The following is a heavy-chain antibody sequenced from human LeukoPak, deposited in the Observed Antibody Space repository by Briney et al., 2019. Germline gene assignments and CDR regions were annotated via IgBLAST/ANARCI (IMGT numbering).Heavy chain of an antibody. D-gene: IGHD6-13*01. J-gene: IGHJ3*02. CDR3: ARGGFGYSIPSDAFDI. V-gene: IGHV4-34*01. CDR2: INHSGST. CDR1: GGSFSGYY. Sequence: SETLSLTCAVYGGSFSGYYWSWIRQPPGKGLEWIGEINHSGSTNYNPSLKSRVTISVDTSKNQFSLKLSSVTAADTAVYYCARGGFGYSIPSDAFDIWGQGTMVTVSS.